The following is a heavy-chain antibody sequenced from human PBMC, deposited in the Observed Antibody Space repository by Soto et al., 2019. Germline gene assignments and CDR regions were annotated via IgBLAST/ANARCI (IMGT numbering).Heavy chain of an antibody. Sequence: GGSLRLSCAASGFSFSSYAMNWVRQAPGKGLEWVSDISGSGGSTYYADSVKGRFTISSDNSKNTLYLQMNSLRAEDTAVYYCAAYPFDYWGQGTLVTVSS. CDR1: GFSFSSYA. CDR3: AAYPFDY. V-gene: IGHV3-23*01. J-gene: IGHJ4*02. CDR2: ISGSGGST.